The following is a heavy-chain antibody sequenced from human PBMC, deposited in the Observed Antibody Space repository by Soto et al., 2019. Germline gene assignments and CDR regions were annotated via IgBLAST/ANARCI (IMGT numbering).Heavy chain of an antibody. CDR2: ISGSGGST. V-gene: IGHV3-23*01. CDR3: AKESIAVAGPLDYFDY. Sequence: GGSLRLSCAASGFTFSSYAMSWVRQAPGKGLEWVSAISGSGGSTYYADSVKGRFTISRDNSKNTLYLQMNSLRAEDTAVYYCAKESIAVAGPLDYFDYWGQGTRVTVSS. J-gene: IGHJ4*02. D-gene: IGHD6-19*01. CDR1: GFTFSSYA.